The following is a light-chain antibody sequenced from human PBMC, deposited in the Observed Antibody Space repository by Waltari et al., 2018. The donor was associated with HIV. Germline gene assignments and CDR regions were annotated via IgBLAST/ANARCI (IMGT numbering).Light chain of an antibody. CDR3: QSYDSNTRI. CDR1: SWSIGSNY. J-gene: IGLJ1*01. CDR2: EDD. V-gene: IGLV6-57*01. Sequence: FMLTQPRSVSESPGKPVPTSCTRSSWSIGSNYGQWYQPRPVSSPTTVIYEDDQRPSGVPGRFSGSIDTSSNSASLTISGLMTEDEADYYCQSYDSNTRIFGTGTKVTVL.